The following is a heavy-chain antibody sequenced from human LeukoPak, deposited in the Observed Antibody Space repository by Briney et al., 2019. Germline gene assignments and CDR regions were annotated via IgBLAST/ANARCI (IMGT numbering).Heavy chain of an antibody. CDR1: GFTFSIYS. Sequence: PGGSLRLSCAASGFTFSIYSIDWVRQAPGEGLEWVSYISSSGSTIYYAGSVKGRFTISRDNAKNSLYLQMNRLRAEDTAVYYCARSSRIGVAGTPGWFDPWGQGTLVTVSS. J-gene: IGHJ5*02. D-gene: IGHD6-19*01. CDR3: ARSSRIGVAGTPGWFDP. V-gene: IGHV3-48*01. CDR2: ISSSGSTI.